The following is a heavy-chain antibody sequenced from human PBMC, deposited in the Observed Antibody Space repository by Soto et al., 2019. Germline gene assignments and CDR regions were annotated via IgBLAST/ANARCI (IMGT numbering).Heavy chain of an antibody. CDR3: ARAVQRGGWFDP. D-gene: IGHD6-25*01. V-gene: IGHV1-69*01. Sequence: QVQLVQSGAEVKKPGSSVKVSCKGSGGTFSSYAISWVRQAPGQGLEWMGAIIPIFGTANYAQKCQGRVTITAHESTSTADMELSSLRSEDTAVYYCARAVQRGGWFDPWGQGTLVTVSS. CDR1: GGTFSSYA. CDR2: IIPIFGTA. J-gene: IGHJ5*02.